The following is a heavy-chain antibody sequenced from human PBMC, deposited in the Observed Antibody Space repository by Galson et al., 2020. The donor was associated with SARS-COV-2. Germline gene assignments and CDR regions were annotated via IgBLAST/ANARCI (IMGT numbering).Heavy chain of an antibody. J-gene: IGHJ6*02. CDR1: GGSISSYC. D-gene: IGHD3-10*01. V-gene: IGHV4-59*01. CDR3: ARSRLYGSGTYYNDYYYYGMDV. CDR2: IYDSGST. Sequence: SQTLSLTCTVSGGSISSYCWSWIRQSPGKGLEWIGYIYDSGSTNYNPSLKSRVTISVDTSKNQLFLKVNSVTAADTAVYYCARSRLYGSGTYYNDYYYYGMDVWGQWTTVTVSS.